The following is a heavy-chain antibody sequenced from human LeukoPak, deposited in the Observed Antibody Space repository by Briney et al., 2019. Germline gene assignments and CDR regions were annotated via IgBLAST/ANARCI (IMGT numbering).Heavy chain of an antibody. J-gene: IGHJ4*02. V-gene: IGHV3-74*01. CDR1: GFTFSTYW. Sequence: GGSLRLSCAASGFTFSTYWMHWVHQVPGKGLVWVSRINSGGSSTTYADSVKGRFTISRDNAKNTLYLQMNSLRAEDTAVYYCAREVKGYSYALDYWGQGTLVTVSS. D-gene: IGHD5-18*01. CDR2: INSGGSST. CDR3: AREVKGYSYALDY.